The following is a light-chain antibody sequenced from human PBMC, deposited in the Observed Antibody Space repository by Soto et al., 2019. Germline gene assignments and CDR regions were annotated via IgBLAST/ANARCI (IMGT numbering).Light chain of an antibody. Sequence: QSVLTQPASVSGSPGQSITISCTGTSSDVGGNHVSWYQQYPGKAPRLIIYDVSNRPSGISNRFSGSKSDNTASLTISGLQADDEADYYCSSHTISSRYVFGRGTKVTAL. CDR1: SSDVGGNH. CDR2: DVS. CDR3: SSHTISSRYV. J-gene: IGLJ1*01. V-gene: IGLV2-14*01.